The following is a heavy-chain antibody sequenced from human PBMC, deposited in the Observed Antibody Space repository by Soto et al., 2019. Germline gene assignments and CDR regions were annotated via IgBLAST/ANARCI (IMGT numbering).Heavy chain of an antibody. CDR2: ISGSGGST. Sequence: PGGSLKLSSAASGFTFSSYAMSWVRQAPGKGLEWVSAISGSGGSTYYADSVKGRFTISRDNSKNTLYLQMNSLRAEDTAVYYCAKVSEGSYDFDYWGQGTLVTVSS. V-gene: IGHV3-23*01. CDR3: AKVSEGSYDFDY. J-gene: IGHJ4*02. CDR1: GFTFSSYA. D-gene: IGHD1-26*01.